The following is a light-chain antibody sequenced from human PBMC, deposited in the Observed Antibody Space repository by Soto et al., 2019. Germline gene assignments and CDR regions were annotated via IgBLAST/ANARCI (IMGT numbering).Light chain of an antibody. CDR1: SGSIASNY. Sequence: NFMLTQPHSVSESPGKTVIISCTRSSGSIASNYVQWYQQRPGSSPTTVIYADNQRPSGVPDRFSGSIASSSNSASLTISGLETEDEDDYFCQSYDATKQVFGGGTKLTVL. CDR2: ADN. V-gene: IGLV6-57*01. CDR3: QSYDATKQV. J-gene: IGLJ3*02.